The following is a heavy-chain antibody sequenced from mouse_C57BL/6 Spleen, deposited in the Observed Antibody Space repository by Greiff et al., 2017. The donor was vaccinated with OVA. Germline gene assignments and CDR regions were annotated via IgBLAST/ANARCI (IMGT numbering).Heavy chain of an antibody. Sequence: QVQLKQPGAELVKPGASVKLSCKASGYTFTSYWMQWVKQRPGQGLEWIGEIDPSDSYTNYNQKFKGKATLTVDTSSSTAYMQLSSLTSEDSAVYYCARRGAQLRLYYAMDYWGQGTSVTVSS. CDR2: IDPSDSYT. V-gene: IGHV1-50*01. J-gene: IGHJ4*01. CDR1: GYTFTSYW. D-gene: IGHD3-1*01. CDR3: ARRGAQLRLYYAMDY.